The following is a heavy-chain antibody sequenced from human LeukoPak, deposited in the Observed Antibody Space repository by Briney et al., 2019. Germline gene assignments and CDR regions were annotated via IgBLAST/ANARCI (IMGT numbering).Heavy chain of an antibody. V-gene: IGHV3-23*01. Sequence: GGSLRLSCEASGFTFGTHAMNWICQTPGKGLEWLSVISGDVQTTTYASSVKGRFTISRDNSKNTLYLEMNSLRVDDTAIYYCAKDGYYSSANHFARLHFDLWGRGTRVTVSS. D-gene: IGHD3-3*01. CDR3: AKDGYYSSANHFARLHFDL. CDR1: GFTFGTHA. CDR2: ISGDVQTT. J-gene: IGHJ2*01.